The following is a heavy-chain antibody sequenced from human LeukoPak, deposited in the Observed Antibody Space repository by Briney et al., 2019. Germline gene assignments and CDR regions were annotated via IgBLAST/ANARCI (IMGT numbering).Heavy chain of an antibody. J-gene: IGHJ4*02. CDR1: GFTFSSYW. CDR2: INQDGSDK. CDR3: ARERALDY. Sequence: GGSLRLSCAASGFTFSSYWMTWGRRAPGKGLEWVANINQDGSDKYYVDSVKGRFTISRDDAKNSLYLQMNSLRAEDTALYYCARERALDYWGQGTPVTVSS. V-gene: IGHV3-7*04.